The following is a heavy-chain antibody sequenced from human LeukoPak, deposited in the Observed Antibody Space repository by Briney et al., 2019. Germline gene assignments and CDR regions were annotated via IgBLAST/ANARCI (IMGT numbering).Heavy chain of an antibody. Sequence: PGGSLRLSCAASGFTFSSYAMSWIRQAPGKGLEWVSAISGSGGSTYYADSVRGRFTISRDNSKNTLYLQMNSLRAEDTAVYYCATGVGVTGTLFDYWGQGTLVTVSS. D-gene: IGHD1-26*01. CDR1: GFTFSSYA. CDR3: ATGVGVTGTLFDY. CDR2: ISGSGGST. J-gene: IGHJ4*02. V-gene: IGHV3-23*01.